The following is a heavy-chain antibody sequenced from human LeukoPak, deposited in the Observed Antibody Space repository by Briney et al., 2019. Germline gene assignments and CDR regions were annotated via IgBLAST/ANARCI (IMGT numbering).Heavy chain of an antibody. Sequence: GGSLRLSCAASGFTFSGHWMSWVRQAPGKGLEWVANINQGGSEKYYVDSVKGRFTISRDNANNLLYLQMNSLRGEETAVYYCTRDRSRAEDDWGQGTLVTVSS. CDR2: INQGGSEK. D-gene: IGHD1-14*01. V-gene: IGHV3-7*01. CDR1: GFTFSGHW. CDR3: TRDRSRAEDD. J-gene: IGHJ4*02.